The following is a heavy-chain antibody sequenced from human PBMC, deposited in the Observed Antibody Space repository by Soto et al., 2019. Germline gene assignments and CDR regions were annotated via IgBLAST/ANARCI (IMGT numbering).Heavy chain of an antibody. Sequence: SETLSLTCAGSGGSIISYYWSWIRQPPGKGLEWIGYIYYSGSTNYNPSLKSRVTISVDTSKNQFSLKLSSVTAADTAVYYCERVAGDDFWKGLLPRYFCDDWGKGTMVTV. D-gene: IGHD3-3*01. J-gene: IGHJ1*01. CDR2: IYYSGST. V-gene: IGHV4-59*01. CDR3: ERVAGDDFWKGLLPRYFCDD. CDR1: GGSIISYY.